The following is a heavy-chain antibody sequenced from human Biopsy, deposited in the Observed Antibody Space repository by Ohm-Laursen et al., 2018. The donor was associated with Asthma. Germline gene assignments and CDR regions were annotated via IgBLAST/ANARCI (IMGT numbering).Heavy chain of an antibody. V-gene: IGHV3-7*05. CDR2: INQYGSEE. J-gene: IGHJ4*02. CDR1: AFTFSTYW. D-gene: IGHD2-2*01. CDR3: ARVARDIVVVPAAMPGAYFDH. Sequence: SLRLSCAAFAFTFSTYWMTWVRQAPGKGLQWVATINQYGSEESYVDSVKGRFTISRDNAKNSLYLQMNSLRVDDTAFYYCARVARDIVVVPAAMPGAYFDHWGQGALVTVSS.